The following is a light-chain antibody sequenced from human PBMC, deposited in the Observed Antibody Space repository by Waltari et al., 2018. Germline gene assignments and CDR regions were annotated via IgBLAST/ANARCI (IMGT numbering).Light chain of an antibody. CDR1: SSDVCGHPY. CDR2: DVS. CDR3: SSYSSVTNVV. Sequence: QSALTQPASVSGSPGQSLTISCTGTSSDVCGHPYVSWYQQHPGEAPKLIIYDVSSRPSGVSPRFSASRSGNTASLTISGLRTEDEADYYCSSYSSVTNVVFGGGTKLTVL. V-gene: IGLV2-14*01. J-gene: IGLJ2*01.